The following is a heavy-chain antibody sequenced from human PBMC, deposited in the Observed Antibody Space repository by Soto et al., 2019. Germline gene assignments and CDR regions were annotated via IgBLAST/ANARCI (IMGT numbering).Heavy chain of an antibody. D-gene: IGHD5-18*01. Sequence: SETLSLTCAVYGGSFSGYYWSWIRQPPGKGLEWIGEINHSGSTNYNPSLKSRVTISVDTSKNQFSLKLGSVTAADTAVYYCARHYSYGYFSWYFDLWGRGTLVTVSS. J-gene: IGHJ2*01. CDR1: GGSFSGYY. CDR3: ARHYSYGYFSWYFDL. V-gene: IGHV4-34*01. CDR2: INHSGST.